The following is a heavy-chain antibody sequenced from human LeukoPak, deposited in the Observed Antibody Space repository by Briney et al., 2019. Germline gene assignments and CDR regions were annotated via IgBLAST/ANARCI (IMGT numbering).Heavy chain of an antibody. CDR1: GDSVSSKIGA. J-gene: IGHJ4*02. V-gene: IGHV6-1*01. Sequence: SQTLSLTCVVSGDSVSSKIGAWNWIRQSPSRGLEWLGRTYYRSKWYNDYAESMEGRMTISQDTSKNQYSLHLNSVTPDDTAVHYCARDFGTTGWHTFDYWGQGTLVTVSS. CDR2: TYYRSKWYN. D-gene: IGHD6-19*01. CDR3: ARDFGTTGWHTFDY.